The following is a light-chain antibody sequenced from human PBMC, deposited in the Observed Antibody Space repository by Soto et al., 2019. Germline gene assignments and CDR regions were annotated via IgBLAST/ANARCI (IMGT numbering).Light chain of an antibody. CDR2: DVS. CDR3: SSYTSSSTLYV. J-gene: IGLJ1*01. Sequence: SALTKPASVTGSPGRSITISCTGTSSDVGGYNYVSWYQQHPGKAPKLMIYDVSNRPSGVSNRFSGSKSGNTASLTISGLQAEDEADYYCSSYTSSSTLYVFGTGTKVTVL. V-gene: IGLV2-14*01. CDR1: SSDVGGYNY.